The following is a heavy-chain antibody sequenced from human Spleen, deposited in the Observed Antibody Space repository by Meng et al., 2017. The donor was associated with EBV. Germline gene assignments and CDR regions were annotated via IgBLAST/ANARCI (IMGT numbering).Heavy chain of an antibody. Sequence: LHLEESGPGLVMPSETLSLSWTVSGGSISSSDYYWVWLRQPPGKGLEWIGSIYYSGTIYYNPSLNSRVTISVDTSKRQFSLKLSSVTAADTAVYYCAREDFVRGPTGFDRWGQGTLVTVSS. CDR2: IYYSGTI. D-gene: IGHD3-16*01. J-gene: IGHJ5*02. V-gene: IGHV4-39*07. CDR1: GGSISSSDYY. CDR3: AREDFVRGPTGFDR.